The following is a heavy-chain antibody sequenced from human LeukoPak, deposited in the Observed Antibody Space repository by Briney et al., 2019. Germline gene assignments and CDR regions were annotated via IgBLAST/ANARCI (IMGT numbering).Heavy chain of an antibody. CDR3: AKARLGYCSRTNCPGMEV. Sequence: GGSLRLSCAASGFTFNNYGMHWVRQAPGKGLEWVAVISYDGSNKYYADSVKGRFTISRDNSKDTLTLQMNSLRGEDMAVYYCAKARLGYCSRTNCPGMEVWGQGTTVTVSS. CDR2: ISYDGSNK. J-gene: IGHJ6*02. CDR1: GFTFNNYG. D-gene: IGHD2-2*01. V-gene: IGHV3-30*18.